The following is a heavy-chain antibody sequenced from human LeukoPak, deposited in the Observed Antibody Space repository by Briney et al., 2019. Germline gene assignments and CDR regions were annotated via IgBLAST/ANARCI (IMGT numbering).Heavy chain of an antibody. J-gene: IGHJ4*02. CDR2: MNPNSGNT. V-gene: IGHV1-18*01. CDR3: ARASKIAAAGTGSDY. CDR1: GYTFTDYD. Sequence: ASVKVSCKASGYTFTDYDIHWVRQATGQGLEWMGWMNPNSGNTNYAQKLQGRVTMTTDTSTSTAYMELRSLRSDDTAVYYCARASKIAAAGTGSDYWGQGTLVTVSS. D-gene: IGHD6-13*01.